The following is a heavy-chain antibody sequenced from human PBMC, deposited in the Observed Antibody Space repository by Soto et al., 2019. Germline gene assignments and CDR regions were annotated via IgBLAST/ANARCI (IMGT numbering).Heavy chain of an antibody. CDR1: GASVSSGNQY. Sequence: QVLMHESGPGLVKPSETLSLTCTVSGASVSSGNQYWSWIRQPPGKRLEWIGFIYNSVITNYSPSLTSRVSISADTSRNQSSLKMSSVTAADTAVYYCARGWDANSWGQGALVTVSS. V-gene: IGHV4-61*01. CDR2: IYNSVIT. CDR3: ARGWDANS. J-gene: IGHJ4*02. D-gene: IGHD6-19*01.